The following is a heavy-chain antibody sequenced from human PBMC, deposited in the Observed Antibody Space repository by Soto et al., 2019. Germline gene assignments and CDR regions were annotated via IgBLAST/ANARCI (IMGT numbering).Heavy chain of an antibody. CDR3: AREGGSYGDAFDI. J-gene: IGHJ3*02. CDR1: GGTFSSYA. D-gene: IGHD1-26*01. CDR2: IIPIFGTA. Sequence: GASVKVSCKASGGTFSSYAISWVRQAPGQGLEWMGGIIPIFGTANYAQKFQGRVTITADESTSTAYMELSSLRSEDTAVYYCAREGGSYGDAFDIWGQGTMVTVSS. V-gene: IGHV1-69*13.